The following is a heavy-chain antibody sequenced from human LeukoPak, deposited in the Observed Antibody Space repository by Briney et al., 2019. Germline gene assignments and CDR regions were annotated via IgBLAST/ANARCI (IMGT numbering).Heavy chain of an antibody. CDR2: ISSSGSTI. V-gene: IGHV3-48*03. J-gene: IGHJ4*02. CDR3: ARVSGYDYFSY. D-gene: IGHD5-12*01. CDR1: GFTFSSYE. Sequence: GGSLRLSCAASGFTFSSYEMNWVRQAPGKGLEWVSYISSSGSTIYYADSVKGRFTISRDNAKNSLYLQMNSLRAEDTAVYYCARVSGYDYFSYWGQGTLVTVSS.